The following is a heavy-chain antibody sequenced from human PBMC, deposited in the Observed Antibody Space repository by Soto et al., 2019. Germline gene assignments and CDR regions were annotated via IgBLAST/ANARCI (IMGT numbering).Heavy chain of an antibody. CDR3: AKSPYDTSGYYYYFHY. J-gene: IGHJ4*01. CDR1: GFTFSSYG. D-gene: IGHD3-22*01. V-gene: IGHV3-30*18. Sequence: GGSLRLSCAASGFTFSSYGMHWVRQAPGEGLEWVADVSFDGSDKHYADSVKGRFTISRDNSKNTLYLQLNSLSAEDTAVYYCAKSPYDTSGYYYYFHYWGQGTLVTVS. CDR2: VSFDGSDK.